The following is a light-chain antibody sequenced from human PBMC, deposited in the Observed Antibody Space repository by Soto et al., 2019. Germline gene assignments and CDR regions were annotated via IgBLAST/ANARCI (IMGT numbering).Light chain of an antibody. CDR2: GNS. CDR1: SSNIGAGHD. CDR3: QSYDSSLSAVV. J-gene: IGLJ2*01. V-gene: IGLV1-40*01. Sequence: QSVLTQPPSVSGAPGQRVTISCTGSSSNIGAGHDVHWYQQLPGTAPKLLIYGNSNRPSGVPDRFSGSKSGTSASLAITGLQAEDEPDYYCQSYDSSLSAVVFGGGTTLTVL.